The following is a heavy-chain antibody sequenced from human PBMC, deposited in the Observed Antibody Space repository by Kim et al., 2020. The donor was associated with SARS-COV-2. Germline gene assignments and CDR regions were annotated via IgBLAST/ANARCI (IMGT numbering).Heavy chain of an antibody. J-gene: IGHJ4*02. D-gene: IGHD3-9*01. CDR2: ISSSSSYI. Sequence: GGSLRLSCAASGFTFSSYSMNWVRQAPGKGLEWVSSISSSSSYIYYADSVKGRFTISRDNAKNSLYLQMNSLRAEDTAVYYCARGPRYFDWLSPFDYWGQGTLVTVSS. V-gene: IGHV3-21*01. CDR1: GFTFSSYS. CDR3: ARGPRYFDWLSPFDY.